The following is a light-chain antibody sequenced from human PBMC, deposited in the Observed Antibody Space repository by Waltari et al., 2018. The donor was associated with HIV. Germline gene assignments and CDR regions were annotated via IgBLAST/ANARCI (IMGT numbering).Light chain of an antibody. CDR3: QQYGSSPGT. CDR2: GAS. CDR1: QTVSSNY. Sequence: EIVLTQSPGTLSLSLEERATLSCRASQTVSSNYLAWYQHKPGQAPRLLIYGASSRASGIPDRFSGSGSGTDFTLTITSLEPGDFAVYYCQQYGSSPGTFGQGTKVEIK. V-gene: IGKV3-20*01. J-gene: IGKJ1*01.